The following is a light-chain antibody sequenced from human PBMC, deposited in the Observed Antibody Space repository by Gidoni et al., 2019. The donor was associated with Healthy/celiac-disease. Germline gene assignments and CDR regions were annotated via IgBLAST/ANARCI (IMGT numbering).Light chain of an antibody. CDR2: YDS. Sequence: SDVLTQPPSVSVDPGKTARITCGGNNIGSKSVHWYQQKPGQAPVLVIYYDSDRPSGLPERFSGSNSGNTATLTISRVEAGDEADYYCQVWDSSSDHLVFGGGTKLTVL. V-gene: IGLV3-21*04. CDR1: NIGSKS. J-gene: IGLJ3*02. CDR3: QVWDSSSDHLV.